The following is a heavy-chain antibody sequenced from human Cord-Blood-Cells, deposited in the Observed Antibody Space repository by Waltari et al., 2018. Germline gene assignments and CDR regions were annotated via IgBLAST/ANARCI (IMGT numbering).Heavy chain of an antibody. CDR1: GGSISSSSYY. J-gene: IGHJ3*02. V-gene: IGHV4-39*01. CDR2: IYYSGST. CDR3: ASIDITSDAFDI. D-gene: IGHD3-9*01. Sequence: QLQLQESGPGLVKPSETLSLPCTVSGGSISSSSYYWGWIRQPPGKGLEWIGSIYYSGSTYYNPSLKSRVTISVDTSKNQFSLKLSSVTAADTAVYYCASIDITSDAFDIWGQGTMVTVSS.